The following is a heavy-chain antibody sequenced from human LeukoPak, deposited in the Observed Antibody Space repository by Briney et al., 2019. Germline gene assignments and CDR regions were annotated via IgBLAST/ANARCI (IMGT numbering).Heavy chain of an antibody. CDR3: ARHLSYSSSWHYDAFDI. V-gene: IGHV4-39*01. J-gene: IGHJ3*02. Sequence: SETLSLTCTVSGGSISSSSYYWGWIRQPPGKGLEWIGSIYYSRSTYYNPSLKSRVTISVDTSKNQFSLKLSSVTAADTAVYYCARHLSYSSSWHYDAFDIWGQGTMVTVSS. CDR1: GGSISSSSYY. CDR2: IYYSRST. D-gene: IGHD6-13*01.